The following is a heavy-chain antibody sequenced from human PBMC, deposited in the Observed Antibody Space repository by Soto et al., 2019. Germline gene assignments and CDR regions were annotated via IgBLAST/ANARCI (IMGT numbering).Heavy chain of an antibody. D-gene: IGHD2-2*01. CDR1: GYSFTSYW. V-gene: IGHV5-51*01. CDR2: IYPGDSDT. J-gene: IGHJ6*02. CDR3: ARHTMRTDCSSTSCLGYSYYGMDV. Sequence: GESLKISCKGSGYSFTSYWIGWVRQMPGKGLEWMGIIYPGDSDTRYSPSFQGQVTISADKSISTAYLQWSSLKASDTAMYYCARHTMRTDCSSTSCLGYSYYGMDVWGQGTTVTVSS.